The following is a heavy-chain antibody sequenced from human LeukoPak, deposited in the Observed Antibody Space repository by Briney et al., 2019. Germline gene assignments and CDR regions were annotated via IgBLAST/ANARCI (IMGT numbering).Heavy chain of an antibody. D-gene: IGHD3-10*01. CDR2: IKRKTDGSPT. V-gene: IGHV3-15*01. J-gene: IGHJ4*02. CDR1: GFTLSNAW. CDR3: TTTIAMVRGVIIQPY. Sequence: PGGSLRLSCAASGFTLSNAWMSWVRQARGKGLEWGGRIKRKTDGSPTDYAPPVKGISTISRDDSKNTLYLQMNSLKTEDTAVYYCTTTIAMVRGVIIQPYWGQGTLVTASS.